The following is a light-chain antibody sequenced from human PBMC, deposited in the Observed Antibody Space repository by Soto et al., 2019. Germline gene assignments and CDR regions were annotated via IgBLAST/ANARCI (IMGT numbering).Light chain of an antibody. V-gene: IGLV2-14*03. CDR1: SSDVGGYNY. Sequence: QSALTQPASVSGSRGQSITISCTGTSSDVGGYNYVSWYQHHPGKAPKVMIYDVSNRPSGVSNRFSGSKSGNTASLTISGLQADDEADYYCSSYTSATTLVFGTGTKLTVL. CDR3: SSYTSATTLV. J-gene: IGLJ1*01. CDR2: DVS.